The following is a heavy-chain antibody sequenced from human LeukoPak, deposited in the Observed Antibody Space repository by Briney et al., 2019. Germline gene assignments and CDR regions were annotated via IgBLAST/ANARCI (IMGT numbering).Heavy chain of an antibody. J-gene: IGHJ5*02. CDR1: GHIFIDYY. Sequence: ASVKVSCKASGHIFIDYYIHWVRQAPGQGLEWMGWINPISGSRNYAQKFQGRVTMTRDPSISTAYMELSRLRSDDTAVYYCARWTVQLERPAFDPWGQGTLVTVSS. CDR2: INPISGSR. CDR3: ARWTVQLERPAFDP. V-gene: IGHV1-2*02. D-gene: IGHD1-1*01.